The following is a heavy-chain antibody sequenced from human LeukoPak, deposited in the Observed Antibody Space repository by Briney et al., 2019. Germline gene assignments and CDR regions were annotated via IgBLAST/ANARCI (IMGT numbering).Heavy chain of an antibody. CDR1: GYTLTELS. J-gene: IGHJ6*03. Sequence: ASVKVSCKVSGYTLTELSMHWVRQAPGKGLEWMGGFDPEDGETIYAQKFQGRVTMTEDTSTDTAYMELSSLRSEDTAVYYCARAASGVYYMDVWGKGTTVTISS. CDR3: ARAASGVYYMDV. V-gene: IGHV1-24*01. D-gene: IGHD3-10*01. CDR2: FDPEDGET.